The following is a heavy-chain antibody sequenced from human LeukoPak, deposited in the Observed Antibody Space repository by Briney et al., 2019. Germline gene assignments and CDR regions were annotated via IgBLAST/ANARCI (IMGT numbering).Heavy chain of an antibody. CDR2: INPNSGCT. V-gene: IGHV1-2*06. CDR3: ARVSFGYSSSWLGFDY. D-gene: IGHD6-13*01. J-gene: IGHJ4*02. CDR1: GYTFTGYY. Sequence: GASVKVSCKASGYTFTGYYMHWVRQAPGQGLEWMGRINPNSGCTNYAQKFQGRVTMTRDTSISTAYMELSRLRSDDTAVYYCARVSFGYSSSWLGFDYWGQGTLVTVSS.